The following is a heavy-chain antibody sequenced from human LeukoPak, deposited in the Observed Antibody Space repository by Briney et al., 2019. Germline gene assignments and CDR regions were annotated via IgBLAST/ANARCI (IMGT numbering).Heavy chain of an antibody. V-gene: IGHV3-30*18. D-gene: IGHD2-15*01. CDR3: AKDVGYCSGGSCYWFDS. CDR2: ISYDGSNK. Sequence: PGRSLRLSCAASGFTFITYGMHWVRQAPGKGLEWVAVISYDGSNKYYSDSVKGRFTISRDNSKSMVYLQMNSLRVEDTAVYYCAKDVGYCSGGSCYWFDSWGQGTLVTVSS. CDR1: GFTFITYG. J-gene: IGHJ5*01.